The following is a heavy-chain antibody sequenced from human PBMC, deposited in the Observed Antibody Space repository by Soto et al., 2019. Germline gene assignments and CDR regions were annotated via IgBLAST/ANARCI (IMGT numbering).Heavy chain of an antibody. J-gene: IGHJ5*02. D-gene: IGHD4-17*01. Sequence: PGGSLRLSCAASGFTFSSYSMNWVRQAPGKGLEWVSSISSSSSYIYYADSVKGRFTISRDNAKNSLYLQMNSLRAEDTAVYYCARTNDYGEYDRGHNDHWGEGTLVTVSS. CDR2: ISSSSSYI. CDR1: GFTFSSYS. CDR3: ARTNDYGEYDRGHNDH. V-gene: IGHV3-21*01.